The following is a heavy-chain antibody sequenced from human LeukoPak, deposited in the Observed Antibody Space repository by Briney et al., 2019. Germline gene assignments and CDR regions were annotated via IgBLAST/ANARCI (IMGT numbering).Heavy chain of an antibody. V-gene: IGHV1-2*06. CDR1: GYTFTGYY. Sequence: GASVKVSCKASGYTFTGYYMHWVRQAPEQGLERMGRINPNSGGTNYAQKFQGRVTMTRDTSISTAYMELSRLSSYDTAVYYCASVFGTRYSSGWPPDYWGQGTLVTVSS. CDR3: ASVFGTRYSSGWPPDY. J-gene: IGHJ4*02. D-gene: IGHD6-19*01. CDR2: INPNSGGT.